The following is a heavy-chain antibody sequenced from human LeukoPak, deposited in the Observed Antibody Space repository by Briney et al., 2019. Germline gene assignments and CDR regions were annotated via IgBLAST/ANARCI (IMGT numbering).Heavy chain of an antibody. D-gene: IGHD5-18*01. J-gene: IGHJ4*02. CDR3: ARGGSDTAMAHDY. CDR2: ISGSGGNT. CDR1: GFTFSSYA. Sequence: GGSLRLSCAASGFTFSSYAMIWVRQAPGKGLEWVSYISGSGGNTYYADSVKGRFTISRDSSKNTLYLQVNSLRAEDTAVYFCARGGSDTAMAHDYWGQGTLVTVSS. V-gene: IGHV3-23*01.